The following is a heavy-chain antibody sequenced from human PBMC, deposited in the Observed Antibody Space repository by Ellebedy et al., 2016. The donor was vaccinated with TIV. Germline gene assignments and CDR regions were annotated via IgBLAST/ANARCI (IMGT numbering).Heavy chain of an antibody. D-gene: IGHD3-10*01. J-gene: IGHJ6*02. V-gene: IGHV4-59*01. Sequence: MPGGSLRLSCTVSGGSISSYYWSWIRQPPGKGLEWIGYIHNSGTTYYNPSLKSRVTIALDKSKTQLSLKLNSVTAADTAVYFCARYHRMEVTGGGYYYYAMDVWGQGTTVTVSS. CDR3: ARYHRMEVTGGGYYYYAMDV. CDR2: IHNSGTT. CDR1: GGSISSYY.